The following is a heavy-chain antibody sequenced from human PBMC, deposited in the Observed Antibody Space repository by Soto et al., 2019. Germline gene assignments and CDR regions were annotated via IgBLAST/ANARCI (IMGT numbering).Heavy chain of an antibody. CDR2: INPNSGGT. J-gene: IGHJ3*02. Sequence: ASVKVSCKASGYTFTGYYMHWVRQAPGQGLEWMGWINPNSGGTNYAQKFQGRVTMTRDTPISTAYMELSRLRSDDTAVYYWARVVAGAGTEAFDIWGQGTMVTVSS. CDR3: ARVVAGAGTEAFDI. D-gene: IGHD6-19*01. CDR1: GYTFTGYY. V-gene: IGHV1-2*02.